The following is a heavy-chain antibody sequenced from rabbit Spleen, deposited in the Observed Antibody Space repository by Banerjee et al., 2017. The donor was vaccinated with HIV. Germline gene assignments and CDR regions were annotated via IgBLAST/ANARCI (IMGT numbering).Heavy chain of an antibody. CDR2: INVATGKP. V-gene: IGHV1S45*01. CDR1: GFSFGDRDV. CDR3: AGRGSAYGYAYGL. Sequence: QEQLVESGGGLVQPEGSLTLTCTASGFSFGDRDVMCWVRQAPGKGLEWIACINVATGKPVYATWAKGRFTIAKTSSTTVTLQMTSLTVADTATYFCAGRGSAYGYAYGLWGQGTLVTVS. D-gene: IGHD6-1*01. J-gene: IGHJ3*01.